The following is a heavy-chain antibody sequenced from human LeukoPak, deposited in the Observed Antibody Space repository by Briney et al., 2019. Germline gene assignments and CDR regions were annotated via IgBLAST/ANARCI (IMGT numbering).Heavy chain of an antibody. CDR3: ATSSNAWEFDY. J-gene: IGHJ4*02. CDR1: GFTFSSSC. Sequence: AGSLRLSCAAYGFTFSSSCMTWVRQAPGKGLEWVAHINEDGSDKYYVDSVTGRFSISRDNTKNALYLQMSSLRAEDTAVYYCATSSNAWEFDYWGQGTLVSVSS. V-gene: IGHV3-7*05. D-gene: IGHD1-26*01. CDR2: INEDGSDK.